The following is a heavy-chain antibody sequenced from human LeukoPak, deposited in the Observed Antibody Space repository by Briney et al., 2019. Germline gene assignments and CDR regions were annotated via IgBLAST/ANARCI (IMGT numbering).Heavy chain of an antibody. D-gene: IGHD2-2*01. CDR1: GFTFSSYS. CDR2: ICRSSSYI. Sequence: GGSLRLSCAASGFTFSSYSMNWVRRSPGKGLEWVSSICRSSSYIYYADSVKGRFTISRDNAKNSLYLQMNSLRAEDTAVYYCARARGYCSSTSCLYYFDYWGQGTLVTVSS. V-gene: IGHV3-21*01. J-gene: IGHJ4*02. CDR3: ARARGYCSSTSCLYYFDY.